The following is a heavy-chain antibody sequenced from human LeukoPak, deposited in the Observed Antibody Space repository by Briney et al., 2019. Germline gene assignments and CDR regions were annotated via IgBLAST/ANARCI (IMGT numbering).Heavy chain of an antibody. Sequence: PGGSLRLSCAASGFTFRNYWMGWGRQPPGKGRGWNGSIYYSGSTYYNPSLKSRVTISVDTSKNQFSLKLSSVTAADTAVYYCARAPTGRLLWFGELGVDYWGQGTLVTVSS. CDR3: ARAPTGRLLWFGELGVDY. D-gene: IGHD3-10*01. CDR1: GFTFRNYW. J-gene: IGHJ4*02. CDR2: IYYSGST. V-gene: IGHV4-39*07.